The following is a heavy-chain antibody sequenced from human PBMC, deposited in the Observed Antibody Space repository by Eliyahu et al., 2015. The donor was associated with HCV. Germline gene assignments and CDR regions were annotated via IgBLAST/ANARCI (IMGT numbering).Heavy chain of an antibody. V-gene: IGHV4-34*01. J-gene: IGHJ6*02. D-gene: IGHD6-6*01. CDR2: IXHSGST. Sequence: QVQLQQWGAGLLXPSETXSLTXAVYGGXXSXYYXXWIRQPPGKGLEWIGEIXHSGSTNYNPSLKSRVTISVDTSKNQFSLKLSSVTAADTAVYYCARGEVAARAPPKYYYYGMDVWGQGTTVTVSS. CDR3: ARGEVAARAPPKYYYYGMDV. CDR1: GGXXSXYY.